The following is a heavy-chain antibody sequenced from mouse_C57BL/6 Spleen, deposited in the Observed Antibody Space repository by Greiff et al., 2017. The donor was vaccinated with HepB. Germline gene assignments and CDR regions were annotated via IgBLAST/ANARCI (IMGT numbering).Heavy chain of an antibody. CDR1: GFTFSNYW. V-gene: IGHV6-3*01. CDR3: TRLLFAY. CDR2: IRLKSDNYAT. Sequence: EVKLLESGGGLVQPGGSMKLSCVASGFTFSNYWMNWVRQSPEKGLEWVAQIRLKSDNYATHYAESVKGRFTISRDDSKSSVYLQMNNLRAENTGIYYCTRLLFAYWGQGTLVTVSA. J-gene: IGHJ3*01. D-gene: IGHD3-3*01.